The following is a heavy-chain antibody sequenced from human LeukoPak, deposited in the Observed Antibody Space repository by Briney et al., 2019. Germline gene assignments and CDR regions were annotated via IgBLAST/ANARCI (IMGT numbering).Heavy chain of an antibody. Sequence: GGSLRLSCAASGFTFSSYSMNWVRQAPGKGLEWVSYISSSSSTIYYADSVKGRFTISRDNAKNSLYLQMNSLRAEDTAVYYCARGNSSGWIDYWGQGTLVTVSS. CDR1: GFTFSSYS. CDR2: ISSSSSTI. J-gene: IGHJ4*02. V-gene: IGHV3-48*01. CDR3: ARGNSSGWIDY. D-gene: IGHD6-19*01.